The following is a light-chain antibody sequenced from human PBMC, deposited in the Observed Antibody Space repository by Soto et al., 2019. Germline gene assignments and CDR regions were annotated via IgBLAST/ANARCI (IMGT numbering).Light chain of an antibody. CDR1: QDINSY. J-gene: IGKJ4*01. V-gene: IGKV1-9*01. CDR3: QQTRRYPST. CDR2: EAS. Sequence: SQLTQSACAQSAAIGDRFTITFRASQDINSYLDWYQQKPGKAPNLLIYEASILQRGVPSRFSGSNSGTDFTLTISSLQAEDFATYYCQQTRRYPSTFGGGTKVDIK.